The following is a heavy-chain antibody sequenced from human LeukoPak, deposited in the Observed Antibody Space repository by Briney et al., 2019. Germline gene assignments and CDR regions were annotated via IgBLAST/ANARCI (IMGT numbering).Heavy chain of an antibody. Sequence: GGSLRLSCAASGFTFSSYEMNWVRQAPGKGLEWVSYISSSGSTIYYADSVKGRFTISRDNAKNSLYLQMNSLRAEDTALYYCARDGGIAARLLGYWGQGTLVTVSS. CDR2: ISSSGSTI. CDR3: ARDGGIAARLLGY. CDR1: GFTFSSYE. V-gene: IGHV3-48*03. D-gene: IGHD6-6*01. J-gene: IGHJ4*02.